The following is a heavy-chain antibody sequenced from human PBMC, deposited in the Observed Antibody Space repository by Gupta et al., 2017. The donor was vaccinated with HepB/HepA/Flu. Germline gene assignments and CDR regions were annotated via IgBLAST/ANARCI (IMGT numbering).Heavy chain of an antibody. D-gene: IGHD2-2*03. CDR1: GYTFTDYY. V-gene: IGHV1-2*02. CDR3: AKDGYCSSSSCSGPHNSYFYYMDV. J-gene: IGHJ6*03. CDR2: INPNSGRT. Sequence: QVQLVQSGADEKKPGASVQVSCKASGYTFTDYYMHWVRQAPGQGLEWMGWINPNSGRTNYPQKFQGRVSMTRDTSINTVYMELSGLTSDDTAVYYCAKDGYCSSSSCSGPHNSYFYYMDVWGKGTTVTVSS.